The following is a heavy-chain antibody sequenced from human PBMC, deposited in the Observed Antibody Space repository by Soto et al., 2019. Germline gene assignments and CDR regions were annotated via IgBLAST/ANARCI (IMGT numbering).Heavy chain of an antibody. CDR1: GESFSCYY. D-gene: IGHD1-20*01. Sequence: SATLSVTCAVYGESFSCYYWTWLRQPPGKGLEWIGEINHSVSTNYNPSLKSRVTISVDTSKNQFSLKLSSVTAADTAVYYCARGYNTAHYYYYGMDVWGQGTTVTVS. J-gene: IGHJ6*02. CDR3: ARGYNTAHYYYYGMDV. V-gene: IGHV4-34*01. CDR2: INHSVST.